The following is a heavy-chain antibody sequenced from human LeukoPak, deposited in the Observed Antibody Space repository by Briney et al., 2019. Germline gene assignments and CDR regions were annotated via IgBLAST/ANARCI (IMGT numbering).Heavy chain of an antibody. CDR2: ISGSSSSL. Sequence: PGGSLRLSCAASGFTFSRYSMNWVRQAPGKGLEWVSHISGSSSSLYLDSVKGRFTISRDNAKSSLYLQMNSLRAEDTAVYYCARDRYGDYTFDYWGQGTLVTVSS. CDR3: ARDRYGDYTFDY. V-gene: IGHV3-48*01. D-gene: IGHD4-17*01. J-gene: IGHJ4*02. CDR1: GFTFSRYS.